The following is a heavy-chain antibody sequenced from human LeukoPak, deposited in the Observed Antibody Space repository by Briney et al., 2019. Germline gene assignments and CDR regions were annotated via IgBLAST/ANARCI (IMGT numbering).Heavy chain of an antibody. J-gene: IGHJ6*03. CDR2: IIPIFGTA. Sequence: SVKVSCKASGGTFSSYAISWVRQAPGQGLEWMGGIIPIFGTANYAQKFQGRATITADESTSTAYMELSSLRSEDTAVYYCARCMADCSSTSCYDYYYYYMDVWGKGTTVTVSS. CDR1: GGTFSSYA. V-gene: IGHV1-69*13. D-gene: IGHD2-2*01. CDR3: ARCMADCSSTSCYDYYYYYMDV.